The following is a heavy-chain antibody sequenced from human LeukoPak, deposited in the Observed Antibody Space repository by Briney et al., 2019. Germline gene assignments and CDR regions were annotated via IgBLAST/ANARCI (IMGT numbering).Heavy chain of an antibody. CDR3: ARTYSIGWSLGVFDI. D-gene: IGHD6-19*01. V-gene: IGHV4-39*01. CDR2: IFYSGNT. J-gene: IGHJ3*02. Sequence: SETLSLTCTVSSGSVSNSHYYWAWVRQPPGKGLEWLGSIFYSGNTHYNPSLKSPVTISIDTSKNQFSLRLSSVTAADTAMYYCARTYSIGWSLGVFDIWGQGTMVTVPS. CDR1: SGSVSNSHYY.